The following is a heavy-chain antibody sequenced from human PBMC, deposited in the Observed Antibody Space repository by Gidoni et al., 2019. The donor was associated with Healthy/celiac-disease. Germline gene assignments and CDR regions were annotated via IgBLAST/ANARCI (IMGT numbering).Heavy chain of an antibody. Sequence: EVQLVESGGGLVQPGGSLRLSCAASGFTFSSYEMNWVRQAPGKGLEWVSYISSSGSTIYYADSVKGRFTISRDNAKNSLYLQMNSLRAEDTAVYYCARGNRGGGYSGYVLTDAFDYWGQGTLVTVSS. J-gene: IGHJ4*02. D-gene: IGHD5-12*01. CDR3: ARGNRGGGYSGYVLTDAFDY. CDR1: GFTFSSYE. V-gene: IGHV3-48*03. CDR2: ISSSGSTI.